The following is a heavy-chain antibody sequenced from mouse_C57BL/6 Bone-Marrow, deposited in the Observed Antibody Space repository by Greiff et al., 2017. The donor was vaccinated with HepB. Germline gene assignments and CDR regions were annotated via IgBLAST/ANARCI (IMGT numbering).Heavy chain of an antibody. CDR1: GYTFTSYW. J-gene: IGHJ2*01. D-gene: IGHD1-1*01. Sequence: QVQLQQPGAELVMPGASVKLSCKASGYTFTSYWMHWVKQRPGQGLEWIGEIDPSDSYTNYNQKFKGKSTLTVDKSSSTAYMQLSSLTSEDSAVYYCARKRDIMGGSTVVAHYYCDYWGQGTTLTVSS. V-gene: IGHV1-69*01. CDR2: IDPSDSYT. CDR3: ARKRDIMGGSTVVAHYYCDY.